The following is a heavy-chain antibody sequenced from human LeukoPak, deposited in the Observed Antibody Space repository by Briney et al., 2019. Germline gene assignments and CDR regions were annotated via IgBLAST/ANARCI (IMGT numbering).Heavy chain of an antibody. Sequence: PGGSLRLPRVDSGFTFSRYEMNWLRQAPGKGLEWVSYIGTSGSPIYYADSVKGRFTISRDNAKNSLYLHMNSLRAEDTAVYYCAREGIDRDGSPSDYWGQGTLVTVSS. CDR1: GFTFSRYE. CDR2: IGTSGSPI. CDR3: AREGIDRDGSPSDY. J-gene: IGHJ4*02. V-gene: IGHV3-48*03. D-gene: IGHD5-24*01.